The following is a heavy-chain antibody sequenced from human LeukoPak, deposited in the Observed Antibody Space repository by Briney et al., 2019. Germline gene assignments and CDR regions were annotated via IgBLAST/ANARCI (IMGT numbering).Heavy chain of an antibody. CDR1: GFTFSAYA. Sequence: GGSLRLSCAASGFTFSAYAMSWFRQAPGKGLEWVANIHDDGHVRNYEDSAKGRFTISRDDARSSVYLQLRSLRAEDTALYFCARGRGWVDHWGQGTLVTVSS. CDR2: IHDDGHVR. D-gene: IGHD3-16*01. CDR3: ARGRGWVDH. V-gene: IGHV3-7*01. J-gene: IGHJ4*02.